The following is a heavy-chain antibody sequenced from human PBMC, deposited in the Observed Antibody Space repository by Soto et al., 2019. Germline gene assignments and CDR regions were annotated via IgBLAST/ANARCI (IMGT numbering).Heavy chain of an antibody. Sequence: ASVKVSCKASGGTFSSYTISWVGQAPGQGLEWMGRIIPILGIANYAQKFQGRVTITADKSTSTAYMELSSLRSEDTAVYYCARDQAPITIFGVVSIWFDPWGQGTLVTVSS. CDR1: GGTFSSYT. CDR2: IIPILGIA. J-gene: IGHJ5*02. CDR3: ARDQAPITIFGVVSIWFDP. V-gene: IGHV1-69*04. D-gene: IGHD3-3*01.